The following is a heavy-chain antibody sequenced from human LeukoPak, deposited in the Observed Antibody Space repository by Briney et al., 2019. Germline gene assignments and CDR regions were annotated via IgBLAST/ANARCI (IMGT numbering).Heavy chain of an antibody. Sequence: SVKVSCKASGGTFISYAISWVRQAPGQGLEWMGGIIPIFGTANYAQKFQGRVTITADKSTSTAYMELSSLRSEDTAVYYCARSPMVRGVITPNFDYWGQGTLVTVSS. J-gene: IGHJ4*02. D-gene: IGHD3-10*01. CDR3: ARSPMVRGVITPNFDY. CDR1: GGTFISYA. V-gene: IGHV1-69*06. CDR2: IIPIFGTA.